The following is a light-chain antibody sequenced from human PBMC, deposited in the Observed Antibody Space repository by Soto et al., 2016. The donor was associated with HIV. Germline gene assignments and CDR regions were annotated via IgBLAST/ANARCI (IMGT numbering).Light chain of an antibody. CDR3: QQSYITPRT. Sequence: DIQMTQYPSTLSASVGDRVTITCRASQSISSWLAWYQQKPGKAPKLLIYKASSLESGVPSRFSGSGSGTDFTLIISSLQPEDFATYYCQQSYITPRTFGQGTKVEIK. V-gene: IGKV1-5*03. J-gene: IGKJ1*01. CDR1: QSISSW. CDR2: KAS.